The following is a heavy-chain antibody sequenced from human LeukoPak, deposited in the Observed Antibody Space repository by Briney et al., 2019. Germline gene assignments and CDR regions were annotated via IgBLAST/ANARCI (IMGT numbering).Heavy chain of an antibody. CDR1: GYTFTSYD. CDR2: MNPNSGNT. J-gene: IGHJ4*02. Sequence: VASVKVSCKASGYTFTSYDINWVRQATGQGLEWMGWMNPNSGNTGYAQKFQGRVTMTRNTSISTAYMELSSLRSEDTAVYYCARLYGDYHDSSGTGGWGQGTLVTVSS. D-gene: IGHD3-22*01. CDR3: ARLYGDYHDSSGTGG. V-gene: IGHV1-8*01.